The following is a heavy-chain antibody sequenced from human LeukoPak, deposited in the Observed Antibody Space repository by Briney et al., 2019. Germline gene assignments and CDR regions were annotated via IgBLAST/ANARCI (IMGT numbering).Heavy chain of an antibody. V-gene: IGHV1-2*02. CDR1: GYTFTGYY. Sequence: GPVKVSCKASGYTFTGYYMHWVRQAPGQGLGWMGWINPNSGGTNYAQKFQGRVTMTRDTSISTAYMELSRLRSDDTAVYYCARGLVFRDIAVVVAANFDYWGQGTLVTVSS. J-gene: IGHJ4*02. CDR3: ARGLVFRDIAVVVAANFDY. D-gene: IGHD2-15*01. CDR2: INPNSGGT.